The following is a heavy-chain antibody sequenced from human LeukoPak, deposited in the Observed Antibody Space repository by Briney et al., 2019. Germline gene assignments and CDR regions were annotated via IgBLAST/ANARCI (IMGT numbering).Heavy chain of an antibody. CDR3: ARSYGGNYDY. CDR1: GFTFSSYD. J-gene: IGHJ4*02. D-gene: IGHD4-23*01. CDR2: IGTAGDT. Sequence: PGGSLRLSCAASGFTFSSYDMHWVRQATGKGLEWVSAIGTAGDTYYPGSVKGRFTISRENAKSSSYLQMNSLRAGDTAVYYCARSYGGNYDYWGQGTLVTVSS. V-gene: IGHV3-13*04.